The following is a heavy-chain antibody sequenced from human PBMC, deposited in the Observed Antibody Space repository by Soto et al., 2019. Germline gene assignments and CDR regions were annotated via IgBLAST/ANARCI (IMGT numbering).Heavy chain of an antibody. J-gene: IGHJ3*02. CDR3: AKDRGYYFGSGSYYDAFAI. D-gene: IGHD3-10*01. CDR2: ISGGGAST. V-gene: IGHV3-23*01. Sequence: GGSLRLSCSASGFPFSSYAMSWVRQAPGKGLEWVSSISGGGASTEYADSVKGRFTISRDTSKNMVYLQMNNLRADDTAVYYCAKDRGYYFGSGSYYDAFAIWGQGTTVTVSS. CDR1: GFPFSSYA.